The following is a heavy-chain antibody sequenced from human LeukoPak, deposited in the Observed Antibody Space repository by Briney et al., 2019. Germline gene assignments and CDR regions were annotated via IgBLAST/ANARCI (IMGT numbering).Heavy chain of an antibody. J-gene: IGHJ4*02. CDR1: GYTFTSYG. Sequence: ASVKVSCKASGYTFTSYGISWVRPAPGQGLEWMGWISAYNGNTNHAQKLQGRVTMTTDTSTSTAYMELRRLRADDSCVNDCARVTDYYDSSGYSYYWGQGTLVTVSS. CDR2: ISAYNGNT. V-gene: IGHV1-18*01. D-gene: IGHD3-22*01. CDR3: ARVTDYYDSSGYSYY.